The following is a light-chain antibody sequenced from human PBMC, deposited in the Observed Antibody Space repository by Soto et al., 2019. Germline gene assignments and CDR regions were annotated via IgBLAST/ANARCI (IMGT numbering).Light chain of an antibody. CDR3: QQRSYWLT. Sequence: EIVLTQSPATLSLSPGDRATLSCRASQSVSNYLAWYQQKPGQAPRLLIYETSNRASGIPARFSGSGSGTDFTLTISSLDPEDFAVYYCQQRSYWLTFGGGTKVEIK. CDR2: ETS. V-gene: IGKV3-11*01. CDR1: QSVSNY. J-gene: IGKJ4*01.